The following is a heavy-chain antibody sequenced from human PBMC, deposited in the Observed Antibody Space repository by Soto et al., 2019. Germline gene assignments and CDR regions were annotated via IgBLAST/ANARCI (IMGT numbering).Heavy chain of an antibody. CDR2: INHSGST. Sequence: QVQLQQWGAGLLKPSETLSLTCAVYGGSFSGYYWSWIRQPPGKGLEWIGEINHSGSTNYNPSLKSRVTISVDTSKNQFSLKLSSVTAADTAVYYCARARRPPLTQTYYFYYYGMDVWGQGTTVTVSS. CDR3: ARARRPPLTQTYYFYYYGMDV. CDR1: GGSFSGYY. V-gene: IGHV4-34*01. D-gene: IGHD3-9*01. J-gene: IGHJ6*02.